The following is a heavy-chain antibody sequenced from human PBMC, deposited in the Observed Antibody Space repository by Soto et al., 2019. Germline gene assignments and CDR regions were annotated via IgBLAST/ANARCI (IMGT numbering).Heavy chain of an antibody. CDR3: ARRYSSSFDY. J-gene: IGHJ4*02. CDR1: GGSISSYY. Sequence: SETLSLTCTVSGGSISSYYWSWIRQPPGKGLEWIGYIYYSGSTNYNPSLKSRVTISVDTSKNQFSLKLSSLTAADTAVYYCARRYSSSFDYWGQGTLVTVSS. V-gene: IGHV4-59*08. CDR2: IYYSGST. D-gene: IGHD6-13*01.